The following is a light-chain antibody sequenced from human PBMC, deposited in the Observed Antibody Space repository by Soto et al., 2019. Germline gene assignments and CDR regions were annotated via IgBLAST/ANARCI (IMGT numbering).Light chain of an antibody. CDR1: QSVSSN. CDR3: QHYNHWPPFT. Sequence: EIVMTQSPVTLSVSPGERATLSCRASQSVSSNLAWYQQKPGQAPRLLIYDASIRATGIPVRFSGSGSGTEFTVSISSLQSEDFAMYYCQHYNHWPPFTFGQGTKLEIK. J-gene: IGKJ2*01. V-gene: IGKV3-15*01. CDR2: DAS.